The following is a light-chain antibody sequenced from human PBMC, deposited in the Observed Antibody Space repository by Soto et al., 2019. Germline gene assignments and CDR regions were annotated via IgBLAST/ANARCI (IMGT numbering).Light chain of an antibody. Sequence: EIVLTQSPGTVSLSPGEGSTLSVMSSQIVSXSYIALYQQRPGQTPSLLIYGASTRATGIPDRFSGSGSGTHFTLTISRLEPGDFAVYYCQHFGGTTFTFGQGTRLEIK. CDR3: QHFGGTTFT. J-gene: IGKJ5*01. V-gene: IGKV3-20*01. CDR2: GAS. CDR1: QIVSXSY.